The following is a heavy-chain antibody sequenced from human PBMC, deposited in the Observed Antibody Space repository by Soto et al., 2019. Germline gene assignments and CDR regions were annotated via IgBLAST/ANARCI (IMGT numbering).Heavy chain of an antibody. J-gene: IGHJ3*02. CDR2: XHXXXSX. Sequence: SETRSLTSTVSGGSITSYFWSWIRQPPGMGLEWIXYXHXXXSXNXXXSXXXXVSMSADTSKNHFSLRLSSVTAADTAMYYCARVNQLAPKRNAFDIWGQGTMLTVSS. D-gene: IGHD1-1*01. V-gene: IGHV4-59*01. CDR3: ARVNQLAPKRNAFDI. CDR1: GGSITSYF.